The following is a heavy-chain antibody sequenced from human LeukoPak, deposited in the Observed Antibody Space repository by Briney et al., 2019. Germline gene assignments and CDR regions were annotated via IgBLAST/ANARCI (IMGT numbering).Heavy chain of an antibody. Sequence: GGSLRLSCAASGFTVSGNYMSWVRQAPGKGLEWVSVIYSGGSTYYADSVKGRFTISRDNSKNTLYLQMNSLRAEDTAVYYCARVGGSYSFTFDYWGQGTLVTVSS. D-gene: IGHD1-26*01. J-gene: IGHJ4*02. V-gene: IGHV3-53*01. CDR3: ARVGGSYSFTFDY. CDR2: IYSGGST. CDR1: GFTVSGNY.